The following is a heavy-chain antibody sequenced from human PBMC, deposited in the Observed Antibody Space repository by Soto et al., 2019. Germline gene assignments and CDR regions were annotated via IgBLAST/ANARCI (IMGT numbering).Heavy chain of an antibody. D-gene: IGHD1-1*01. CDR1: GGSISSYY. CDR3: ARVRGLYGMDV. J-gene: IGHJ6*02. CDR2: IYYSGST. V-gene: IGHV4-59*01. Sequence: QVQLQESGPGLVKPSETLSLTRTVSGGSISSYYWSWIRQPPGKGLEWIGYIYYSGSTNYNPSLKSRVAISVDTSKNQFSLKLSSVTAADTAVYYCARVRGLYGMDVWGQGTTVTVSS.